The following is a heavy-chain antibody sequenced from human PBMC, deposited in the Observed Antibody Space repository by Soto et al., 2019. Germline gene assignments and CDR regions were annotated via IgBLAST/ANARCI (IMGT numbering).Heavy chain of an antibody. Sequence: GAAVKVSCKAPRYIFTAYFMHWVRQAPGQGLEWMGWINPNNGATHYGLSFQGRVTMTRDTSISTAYMELSSLRSEDTTVYYCASHDPGARFDPWGQGTLVTVSS. D-gene: IGHD1-1*01. V-gene: IGHV1-2*02. CDR3: ASHDPGARFDP. CDR1: RYIFTAYF. CDR2: INPNNGAT. J-gene: IGHJ5*02.